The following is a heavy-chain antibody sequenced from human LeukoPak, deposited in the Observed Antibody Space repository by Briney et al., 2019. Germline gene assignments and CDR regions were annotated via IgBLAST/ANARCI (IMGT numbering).Heavy chain of an antibody. CDR3: ARDLSTVVTPPAPNFDY. CDR2: INPNNGDT. V-gene: IGHV1-2*02. D-gene: IGHD4-23*01. CDR1: GYTFTGYY. Sequence: EASVKVSCKASGYTFTGYYIHWVRQAPGQGLEWMGWINPNNGDTNFAQKFQGRVTMTRDTSISTVYMELSRLRSDDTAVYYCARDLSTVVTPPAPNFDYWGQGTLVPVSS. J-gene: IGHJ4*02.